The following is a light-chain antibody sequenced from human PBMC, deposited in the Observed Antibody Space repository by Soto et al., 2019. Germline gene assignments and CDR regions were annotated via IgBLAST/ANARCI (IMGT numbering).Light chain of an antibody. J-gene: IGLJ3*02. Sequence: QTVVTQEPSFSVSPGGTVTLTCGLRSGSVSTSYYPRWYQQTPGQPPRTLIYTTNTRSSGVPDRFSGSILGNKAALTITGAQADDESDYYCVLYMGSGISLFGGGTKLTVL. CDR3: VLYMGSGISL. V-gene: IGLV8-61*01. CDR1: SGSVSTSYY. CDR2: TTN.